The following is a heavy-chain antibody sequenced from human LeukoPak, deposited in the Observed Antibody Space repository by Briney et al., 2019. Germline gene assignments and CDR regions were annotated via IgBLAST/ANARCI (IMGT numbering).Heavy chain of an antibody. D-gene: IGHD3-22*01. CDR3: ARHRGNYYDSSGYYYFDY. J-gene: IGHJ4*02. CDR1: GGSFSGYY. Sequence: SETLSLTCAVYGGSFSGYYWSWIRQPPGKGLEWIGSFYYSGSTYYNPSLKSRVTISVDTSKNQFSLMLSSVTAADTAVYYCARHRGNYYDSSGYYYFDYWGQGTLVTVSS. V-gene: IGHV4-34*01. CDR2: FYYSGST.